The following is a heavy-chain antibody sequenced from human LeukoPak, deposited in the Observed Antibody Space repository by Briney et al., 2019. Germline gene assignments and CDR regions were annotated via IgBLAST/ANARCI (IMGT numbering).Heavy chain of an antibody. V-gene: IGHV3-30-3*01. J-gene: IGHJ4*02. CDR1: GFTFSSYA. D-gene: IGHD6-19*01. CDR3: ARDRSSGWYEDY. Sequence: GGSLRLSCAASGFTFSSYAMHWVRQAPGKGLEWVAVISYDGSNKYYADSVKGRFTISRDNSKNTLYLQINSLRAEDTAVYYCARDRSSGWYEDYWGQGTLVTVSS. CDR2: ISYDGSNK.